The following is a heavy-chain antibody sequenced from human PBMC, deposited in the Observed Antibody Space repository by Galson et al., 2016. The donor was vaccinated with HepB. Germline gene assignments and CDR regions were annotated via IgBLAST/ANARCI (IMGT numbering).Heavy chain of an antibody. D-gene: IGHD2/OR15-2a*01. J-gene: IGHJ4*02. CDR3: AKRHEYCPPVGCSVDY. V-gene: IGHV3-30*18. CDR1: GFTLSNRG. CDR2: DSMDGRRK. Sequence: SLRLSCAASGFTLSNRGMHWVRQAPGKGLEWVAADSMDGRRKFYADSVKGRFNISRDNSNNMLFLQMNSLRADDTAVYYCAKRHEYCPPVGCSVDYWGQGTLVSVSS.